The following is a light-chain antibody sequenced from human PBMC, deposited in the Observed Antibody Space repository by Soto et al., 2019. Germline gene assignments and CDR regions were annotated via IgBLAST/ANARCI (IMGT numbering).Light chain of an antibody. J-gene: IGLJ1*01. CDR1: SSDVVGYNY. CDR2: DVS. Sequence: QSVLTQPASVSASPGQSITISCTGTSSDVVGYNYVSWYQHHPGKAPKLMIYDVSNRPSGVSNRFSGSKSGNTASLTISGLQPEDEADYYCSSYTTSNTRQIVFGTGTKVTVL. V-gene: IGLV2-14*03. CDR3: SSYTTSNTRQIV.